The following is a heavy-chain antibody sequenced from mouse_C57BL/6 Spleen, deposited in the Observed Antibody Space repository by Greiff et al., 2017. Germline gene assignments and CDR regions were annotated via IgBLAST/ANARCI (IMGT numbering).Heavy chain of an antibody. CDR1: GFSLTSYG. CDR3: ASGGTTCDLYYFDY. Sequence: VQLQESGPGLVQPSQSLSITCTVSGFSLTSYGVHWVRQSPGKGLEWLGVIWSGGSTDYNAAFISRLSISKDNSKSQVFFKMNSLQADDTAIYYCASGGTTCDLYYFDYWGQGATLTVSS. V-gene: IGHV2-2*01. J-gene: IGHJ2*01. D-gene: IGHD5-5*01. CDR2: IWSGGST.